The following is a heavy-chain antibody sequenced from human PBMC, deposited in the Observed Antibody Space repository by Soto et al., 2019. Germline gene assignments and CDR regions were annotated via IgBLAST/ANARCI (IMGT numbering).Heavy chain of an antibody. Sequence: QVQLQQWGAGLLKPSETLSLTCAVYGGSFSGYYWSWIRQPPGKGLEWIGEINHSGSTNYNPSLKSRFTISVDTSKNQFSLKLSSVTAADTAVYYCARNAPDSSWYYYNSHWFDPWGQGTLVTVSS. D-gene: IGHD6-13*01. V-gene: IGHV4-34*01. CDR3: ARNAPDSSWYYYNSHWFDP. CDR1: GGSFSGYY. CDR2: INHSGST. J-gene: IGHJ5*02.